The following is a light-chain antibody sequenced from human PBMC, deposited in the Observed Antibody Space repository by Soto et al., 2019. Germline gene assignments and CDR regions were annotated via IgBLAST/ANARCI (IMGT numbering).Light chain of an antibody. J-gene: IGKJ1*01. CDR1: ESISRS. Sequence: DIQMTQSPSSLPASVGDRVTITCRASESISRSLNWYQHKPGTAPKLLIYAESSLQTGVPSRFSGSRYGTDFTLTISSLQPEDFATYYCQQSYSTPPWTFGQGTKVEIK. V-gene: IGKV1-39*01. CDR2: AES. CDR3: QQSYSTPPWT.